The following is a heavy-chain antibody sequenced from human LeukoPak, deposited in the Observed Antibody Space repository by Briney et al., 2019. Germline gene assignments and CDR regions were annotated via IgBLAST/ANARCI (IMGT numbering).Heavy chain of an antibody. V-gene: IGHV1-18*01. J-gene: IGHJ3*02. D-gene: IGHD3-10*01. CDR3: ARERGRITMVRGGYDAFDI. CDR1: GYTFISYG. Sequence: ASVKVSCKTSGYTFISYGITWVRQAPGQGLEWMGWISAYNGNTNYAQKLQGRVTMTTDTSTSTAYMELRSLRSDDTAVYYCARERGRITMVRGGYDAFDIWGQGTMITVSS. CDR2: ISAYNGNT.